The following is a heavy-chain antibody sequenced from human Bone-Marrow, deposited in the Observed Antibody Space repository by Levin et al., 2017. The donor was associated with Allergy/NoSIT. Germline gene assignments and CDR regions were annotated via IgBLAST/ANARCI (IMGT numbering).Heavy chain of an antibody. V-gene: IGHV3-11*01. J-gene: IGHJ4*02. CDR1: GFTFRDYY. D-gene: IGHD3-10*01. CDR2: ISSTGSVV. CDR3: ARAGGIYYFGAGSYTDN. Sequence: LSLTCAASGFTFRDYYMSWIRQVPGKGLEWISYISSTGSVVNYADSVKGRFTISRDNDKSSLFLQMNSLRADDTAVYYCARAGGIYYFGAGSYTDNWGQGTLVTVSS.